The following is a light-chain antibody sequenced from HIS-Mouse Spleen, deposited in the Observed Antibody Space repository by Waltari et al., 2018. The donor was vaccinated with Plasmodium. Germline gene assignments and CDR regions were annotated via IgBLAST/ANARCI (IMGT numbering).Light chain of an antibody. CDR3: QQYDNLPYT. CDR1: QDINNY. CDR2: DAS. Sequence: DIQMTQSPSSLSASVGDRVTITCQASQDINNYLNWYQQKPGKAPKLLIYDASNLETGVPSRFSGSGSWTDFTFTISSLQPEDIATYYCQQYDNLPYTFGQGTKLEIK. J-gene: IGKJ2*01. V-gene: IGKV1-33*01.